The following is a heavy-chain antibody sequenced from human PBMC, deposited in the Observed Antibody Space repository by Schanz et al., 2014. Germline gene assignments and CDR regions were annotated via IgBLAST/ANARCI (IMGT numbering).Heavy chain of an antibody. CDR2: IYTDGST. J-gene: IGHJ4*02. Sequence: VHLVESGGGLVKPGGSLRLSCAASGFTFSDYYMTWIRQAPGKGLEWVSIIYTDGSTYYADSVRDRFTISRDNSKNMLYLQINNLRAEDTAVYYCARGTDTAMEHRPFDYWGQGTLVTVSS. CDR1: GFTFSDYY. V-gene: IGHV3-66*01. D-gene: IGHD5-18*01. CDR3: ARGTDTAMEHRPFDY.